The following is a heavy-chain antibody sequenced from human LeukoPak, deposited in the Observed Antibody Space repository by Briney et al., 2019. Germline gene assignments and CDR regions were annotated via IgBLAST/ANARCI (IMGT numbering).Heavy chain of an antibody. V-gene: IGHV4-39*07. CDR3: ARGGSSGWLH. CDR2: IYYSGST. J-gene: IGHJ4*02. CDR1: GGSISSSSYY. Sequence: PSETLSLTCTVSGGSISSSSYYWGWIRQPPGKGLEGIGSIYYSGSTYYNPSIKSRVTISVDTSKTPFSLTLSSVTAADTAVSYCARGGSSGWLHWGKGTLVTVSS. D-gene: IGHD6-19*01.